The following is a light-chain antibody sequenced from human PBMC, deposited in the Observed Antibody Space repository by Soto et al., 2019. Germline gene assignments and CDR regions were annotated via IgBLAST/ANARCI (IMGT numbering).Light chain of an antibody. CDR1: SSDVGASKY. Sequence: QSVLTQPPSASGSPGPSVTISCTGTSSDVGASKYVSWYQQHPGKAPKLIIYELSQRPSGVPDRFSGSKSGNTASLTVSGLQTEDEADYYCSAYTGSNAVFGTGTKLTVL. CDR2: ELS. CDR3: SAYTGSNAV. J-gene: IGLJ1*01. V-gene: IGLV2-8*01.